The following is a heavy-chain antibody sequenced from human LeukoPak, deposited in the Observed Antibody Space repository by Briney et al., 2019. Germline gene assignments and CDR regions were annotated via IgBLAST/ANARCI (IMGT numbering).Heavy chain of an antibody. CDR1: GYSITNYA. D-gene: IGHD6-25*01. J-gene: IGHJ4*02. Sequence: GASVKVSCKASGYSITNYAILWVRQAPGQGLEWMGWINTNTGKSTYAPGFTGRYVFSLDSSVNTAYLQISSLKAEDTALYYCATGGGYRFAYWGQGTLVTVSS. V-gene: IGHV7-4-1*02. CDR3: ATGGGYRFAY. CDR2: INTNTGKS.